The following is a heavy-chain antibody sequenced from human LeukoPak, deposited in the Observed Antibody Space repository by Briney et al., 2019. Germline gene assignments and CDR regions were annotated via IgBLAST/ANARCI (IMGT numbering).Heavy chain of an antibody. V-gene: IGHV1-8*01. Sequence: ASVKVSCKTFGYTLPSPDINWVPPATGRGLEWLGWINLRDNKYYVQKFQGRVTLNSHRYIKTPDMDVSRLRSEDTAVYYCPWYTQHCGFDIWGQGTMVTVSA. CDR1: GYTLPSPD. CDR2: INLRDNK. D-gene: IGHD2-21*01. CDR3: PWYTQHCGFDI. J-gene: IGHJ3*02.